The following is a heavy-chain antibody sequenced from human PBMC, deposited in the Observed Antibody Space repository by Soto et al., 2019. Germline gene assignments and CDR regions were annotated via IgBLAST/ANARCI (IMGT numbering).Heavy chain of an antibody. J-gene: IGHJ4*02. CDR1: GFTFSRYW. CDR3: ARGGAHTAMANEY. CDR2: ICFDGSTT. D-gene: IGHD5-18*01. Sequence: PGGSLRLSCAASGFTFSRYWMHWVRQASGKGLVCVSRICFDGSTTTYADSVKGRFTISRDNAKNTLYLQMNSLRAEDTAVYYCARGGAHTAMANEYWGQGALVTVSS. V-gene: IGHV3-74*01.